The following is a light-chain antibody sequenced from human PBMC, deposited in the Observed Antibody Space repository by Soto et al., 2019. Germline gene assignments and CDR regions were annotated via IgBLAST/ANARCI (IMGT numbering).Light chain of an antibody. J-gene: IGKJ1*01. V-gene: IGKV1-5*01. CDR3: QQYNSYFQT. CDR2: DAS. Sequence: DIQMTQSPSTLSASVGDRVSITCRASQTIGRWLAWYQQKSGKAPKLLIFDASGLESGVPSRFSGSGSGTEFTLTIRSLQPDDVAPYYCQQYNSYFQTFGQGTKVDIK. CDR1: QTIGRW.